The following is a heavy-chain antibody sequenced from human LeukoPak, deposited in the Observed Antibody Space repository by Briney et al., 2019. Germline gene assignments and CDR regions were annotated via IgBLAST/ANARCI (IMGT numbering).Heavy chain of an antibody. CDR2: ISSSSSYI. CDR3: ARSRCGSGMGSCNYMDV. V-gene: IGHV3-21*01. Sequence: TGGSLRLSCAASRFTFSSYSKNWVRQAPGKGLEWVSSISSSSSYIYYADSVKGRFTISRDNAKNSLYLQMNSLRAEDTAVYYCARSRCGSGMGSCNYMDVWGKGTTVTVSS. J-gene: IGHJ6*03. D-gene: IGHD3-10*01. CDR1: RFTFSSYS.